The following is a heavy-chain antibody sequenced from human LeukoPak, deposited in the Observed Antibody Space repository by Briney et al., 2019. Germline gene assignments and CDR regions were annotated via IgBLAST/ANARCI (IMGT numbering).Heavy chain of an antibody. J-gene: IGHJ3*02. D-gene: IGHD3-22*01. Sequence: GASVKLSCKASGYTFTGYYMHWVRQAPGQGLEWMGWINPNSGGTNYAQTFQGRVTMTRDTSISTAYMELSRLRSDDTAVYYCARDYYDSSLDIWGQGTMVTVSS. CDR3: ARDYYDSSLDI. CDR2: INPNSGGT. V-gene: IGHV1-2*02. CDR1: GYTFTGYY.